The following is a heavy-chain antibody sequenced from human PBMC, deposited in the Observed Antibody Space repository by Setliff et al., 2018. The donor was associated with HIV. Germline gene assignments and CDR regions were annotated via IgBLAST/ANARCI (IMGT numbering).Heavy chain of an antibody. CDR1: GYTFTSYY. CDR2: INPNSGAT. J-gene: IGHJ4*02. CDR3: ARDPNRIAVAGTFDY. D-gene: IGHD6-19*01. V-gene: IGHV1-2*06. Sequence: ASVKVSCKASGYTFTSYYIHWVRQTPGQGLEWMGRINPNSGATDYTQEFQGRVSMTRDTSIRTVYMELSRLRSDDTALYYCARDPNRIAVAGTFDYWGQGTLVTVSS.